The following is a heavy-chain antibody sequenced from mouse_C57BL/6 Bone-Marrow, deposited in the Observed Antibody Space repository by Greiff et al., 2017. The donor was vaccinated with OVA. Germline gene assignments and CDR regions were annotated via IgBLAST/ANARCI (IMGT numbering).Heavy chain of an antibody. CDR3: ASDHPWFAY. CDR2: ISPGGSYT. Sequence: EVQLQQSGGGLVKPGGSLKLSCAASGFTFSSYSMSWVRQTPEKRLEWVATISPGGSYTHYPDNVKGRFTIARDNAKNNLYLQISHLKAEDTAMYYCASDHPWFAYWGQGTLVTVSA. J-gene: IGHJ3*01. CDR1: GFTFSSYS. V-gene: IGHV5-4*01.